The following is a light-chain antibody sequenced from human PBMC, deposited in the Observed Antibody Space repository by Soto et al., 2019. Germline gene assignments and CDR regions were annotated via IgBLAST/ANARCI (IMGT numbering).Light chain of an antibody. CDR1: QSVRSTY. CDR2: DAS. J-gene: IGKJ5*01. Sequence: EIVLTQTPGTVSLSPGERATLSCRASQSVRSTYFAWYQHKPGQAPRLLIFDASTRATGIPDRFSGSGSGTDFTLTISRLEPEDFALYYCHQYGSSHTFGQGTRLEIK. CDR3: HQYGSSHT. V-gene: IGKV3-20*01.